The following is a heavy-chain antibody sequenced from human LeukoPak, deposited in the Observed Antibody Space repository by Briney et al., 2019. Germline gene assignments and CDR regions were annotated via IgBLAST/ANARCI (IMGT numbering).Heavy chain of an antibody. D-gene: IGHD5-12*01. CDR2: IYPGDSDT. CDR1: GYSFTSYW. Sequence: GESLQISCQGSGYSFTSYWIGWVRQLPGKGLEWMGIIYPGDSDTRYSPSFQGQVTISADKSISTAYLQWSSLKASDTAMYYCARPYSGYDLGYWGQGTLVTVSS. J-gene: IGHJ4*02. CDR3: ARPYSGYDLGY. V-gene: IGHV5-51*01.